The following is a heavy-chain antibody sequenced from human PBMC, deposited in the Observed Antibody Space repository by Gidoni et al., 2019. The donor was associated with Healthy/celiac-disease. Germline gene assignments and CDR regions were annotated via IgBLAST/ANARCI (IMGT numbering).Heavy chain of an antibody. CDR3: ARDFPVRGYSYGYPIY. Sequence: QVQLVESGGGVVQPGRSLRLSWAASGFTFSSHGMHWVRQAPGKGLEGVAVIWYDGSNKYYADSVKGRFTISRDNSKNTLYLQMNSLRAEDTAVYYCARDFPVRGYSYGYPIYWGQGTLVTVSS. J-gene: IGHJ4*02. V-gene: IGHV3-33*01. CDR1: GFTFSSHG. CDR2: IWYDGSNK. D-gene: IGHD5-18*01.